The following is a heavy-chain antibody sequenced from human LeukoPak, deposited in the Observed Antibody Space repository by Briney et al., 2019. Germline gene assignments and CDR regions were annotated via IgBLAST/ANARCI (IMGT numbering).Heavy chain of an antibody. D-gene: IGHD3-22*01. Sequence: GGSLRLSCAASGFTVNINYMSWVRQAPGKGLEWVSIIFSGGSTYYADSVKGRFTISRDNSKNTLYLQMNSLRAEDTAVYYCAKDSGYYDSSGYPDAFDIWGQGTMVTVSS. J-gene: IGHJ3*02. CDR2: IFSGGST. CDR1: GFTVNINY. V-gene: IGHV3-53*01. CDR3: AKDSGYYDSSGYPDAFDI.